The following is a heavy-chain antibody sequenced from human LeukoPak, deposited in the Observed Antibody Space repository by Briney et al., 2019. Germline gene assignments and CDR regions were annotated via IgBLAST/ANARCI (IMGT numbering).Heavy chain of an antibody. J-gene: IGHJ4*02. CDR3: ARVLGYFDWLLYLAY. CDR2: ISAYNGNT. D-gene: IGHD3-9*01. Sequence: ASVKVSCKASGYTFTSYGISWVRQAPGQGLEWMGWISAYNGNTNYAQKLQGRVTMTTDTSTSTAYMELRSLRSDDTAVYYCARVLGYFDWLLYLAYWGQGTLVTVSS. CDR1: GYTFTSYG. V-gene: IGHV1-18*01.